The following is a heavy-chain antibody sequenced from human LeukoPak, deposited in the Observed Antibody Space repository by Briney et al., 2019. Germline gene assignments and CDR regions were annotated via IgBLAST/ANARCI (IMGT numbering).Heavy chain of an antibody. Sequence: GASVKVSCKASGYTFTSYGISWVRQAPGQGLEWMGWISAYNGNTNYAQKLQGRVTMTTDTSTSTAYMELRSLRSDDTAVYYCARDFFLYRVGATPPVGYWGQGTLVTVSS. CDR2: ISAYNGNT. J-gene: IGHJ4*02. D-gene: IGHD1-26*01. V-gene: IGHV1-18*01. CDR3: ARDFFLYRVGATPPVGY. CDR1: GYTFTSYG.